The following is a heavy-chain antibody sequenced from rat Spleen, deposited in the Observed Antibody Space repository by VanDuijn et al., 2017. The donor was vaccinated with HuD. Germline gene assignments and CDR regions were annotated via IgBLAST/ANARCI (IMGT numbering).Heavy chain of an antibody. Sequence: EVQLQESGPGLVKPSQSLSLTCSVTGYSITSSYRWNWIRKFPGNKLEWMGYINNAGTTNYNPSLKSRISITRDTSKNQFFLQVNSVTTEDTATYYCARTYYYDGSYYPFDYWGQGVMVTVSS. D-gene: IGHD1-12*02. J-gene: IGHJ2*01. CDR3: ARTYYYDGSYYPFDY. CDR2: INNAGTT. V-gene: IGHV3-3*01. CDR1: GYSITSSYR.